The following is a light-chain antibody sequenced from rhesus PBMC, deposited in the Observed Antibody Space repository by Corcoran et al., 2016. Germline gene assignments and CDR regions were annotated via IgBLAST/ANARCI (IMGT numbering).Light chain of an antibody. CDR1: QSVSRN. CDR3: QQGTDWPLT. J-gene: IGKJ4*01. Sequence: EVVMTQSPVTLSLSPGERATLSCRASQSVSRNVAWFHQKPGQASRLLISDASDRATGIPDRFSGSGSGTDFTLAINGLEPEDVGVYFCQQGTDWPLTFGGGTKVEIK. V-gene: IGKV3-35*01. CDR2: DAS.